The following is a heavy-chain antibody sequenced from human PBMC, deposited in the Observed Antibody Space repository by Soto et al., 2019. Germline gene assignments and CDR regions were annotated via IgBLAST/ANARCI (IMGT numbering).Heavy chain of an antibody. D-gene: IGHD6-19*01. CDR2: INHSGST. V-gene: IGHV4-34*01. CDR3: ARGRSSGWYHNQDFMEAYYFDY. Sequence: PSETLSLTCAVYGGSFSGYYWSWIRQPPGKGLEWIGEINHSGSTNYNPSLKSRVTISVDTSKNQFSLKLSSVTAADTAVYYCARGRSSGWYHNQDFMEAYYFDYWGQGTLVTVSS. J-gene: IGHJ4*02. CDR1: GGSFSGYY.